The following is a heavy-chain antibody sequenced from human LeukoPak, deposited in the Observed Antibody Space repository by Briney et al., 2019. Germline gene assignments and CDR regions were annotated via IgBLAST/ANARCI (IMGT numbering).Heavy chain of an antibody. CDR1: GYTFTSYG. J-gene: IGHJ4*02. V-gene: IGHV1-18*01. Sequence: ASVKVSCKASGYTFTSYGISWVRQAPGQGLEWMGWISAYNGNTNYAQKLQGRVTMTTDTSTSTAYMELRSLRSDDTAVYYCARATRVDSSGWYRYETQSYDYWGQGTLVTVSS. CDR3: ARATRVDSSGWYRYETQSYDY. CDR2: ISAYNGNT. D-gene: IGHD6-19*01.